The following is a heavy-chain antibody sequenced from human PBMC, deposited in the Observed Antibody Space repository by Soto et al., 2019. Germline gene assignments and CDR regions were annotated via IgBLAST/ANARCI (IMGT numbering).Heavy chain of an antibody. CDR3: AKGRYDFWSPYYFDS. J-gene: IGHJ4*02. CDR2: ITWNSRVL. Sequence: EVQLLESGGDLVQPGGSLRLSCAASGFIFSSYPMSWVRHAPGRGLQWLSGITWNSRVLAYADSVKGRFTISRDNARNSLYLQMDSLRDEDTALYYCAKGRYDFWSPYYFDSWGQGTLVTVSS. D-gene: IGHD3-3*01. CDR1: GFIFSSYP. V-gene: IGHV3-9*01.